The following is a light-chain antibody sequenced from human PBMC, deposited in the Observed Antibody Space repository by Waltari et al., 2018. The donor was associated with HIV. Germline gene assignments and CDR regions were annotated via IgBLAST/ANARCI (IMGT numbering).Light chain of an antibody. CDR3: ATWDDSLNGPV. V-gene: IGLV1-44*01. CDR2: TTN. CDR1: ISNIGSNT. J-gene: IGLJ3*02. Sequence: QSVLTQPPSASGTPGQRVTISCSGSISNIGSNTVNWYQQLPGTAPKLLIYTTNQRPSGVPDRCSGAKAGASASLAISGLQSDDEADYYWATWDDSLNGPVFGGGTKLTVL.